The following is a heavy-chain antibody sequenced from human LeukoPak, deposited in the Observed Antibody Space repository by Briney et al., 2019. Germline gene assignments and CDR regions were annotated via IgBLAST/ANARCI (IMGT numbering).Heavy chain of an antibody. CDR3: ARDLQCGGDCHYDAFDI. J-gene: IGHJ3*02. D-gene: IGHD2-21*02. CDR1: GFNFNYYG. V-gene: IGHV3-64*04. Sequence: GGSLRLSCAASGFNFNYYGMHWVRQAPGKGLEHVSAISKNGGSTYYANSLKGRFTISRDNAQNSLYLQMNSLRAEDTAVYYCARDLQCGGDCHYDAFDIWGQGTMVTVSS. CDR2: ISKNGGST.